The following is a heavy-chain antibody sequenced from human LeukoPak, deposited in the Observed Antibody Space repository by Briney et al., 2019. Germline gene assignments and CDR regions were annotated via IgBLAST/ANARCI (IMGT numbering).Heavy chain of an antibody. CDR3: ARDTMAPSGEYYMDV. CDR1: GFTFSSYE. V-gene: IGHV3-48*03. Sequence: GGPLRLSCAASGFTFSSYEMNWVRQAPGKGLEWVSYISSSGSTIYYADSVKGRFTISRDNAKNSLYLQMNSLRAEDTAVYYCARDTMAPSGEYYMDVWGKGTTVTVSS. D-gene: IGHD3-10*01. CDR2: ISSSGSTI. J-gene: IGHJ6*03.